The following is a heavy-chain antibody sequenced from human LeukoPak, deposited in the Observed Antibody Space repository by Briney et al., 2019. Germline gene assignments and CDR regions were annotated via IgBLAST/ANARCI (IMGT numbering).Heavy chain of an antibody. CDR3: ARGRPGDYFDY. CDR2: IYPNSGGT. V-gene: IGHV1-2*02. Sequence: ASVKVSCKASGYTFTGYYIHWVRQAPGQGLEWMGWIYPNSGGTNYAQKFQGRVTMTRDTSISTAYMDLSRLRSDDTAVYYCARGRPGDYFDYWGQGTLVTVSS. D-gene: IGHD6-25*01. CDR1: GYTFTGYY. J-gene: IGHJ4*02.